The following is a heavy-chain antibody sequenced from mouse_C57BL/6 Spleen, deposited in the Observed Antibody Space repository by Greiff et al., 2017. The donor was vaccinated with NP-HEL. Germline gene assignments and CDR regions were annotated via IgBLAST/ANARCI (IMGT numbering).Heavy chain of an antibody. CDR3: ARPPHWDGKEAMDY. Sequence: EVQVVESGPGLAKLSQTLSLTCSVTGYSITSDYWNWIRKFPGNKLEYMGYLSYSGSTYYNLSLKSRISITRDTFMIPFYLQLDSVTTEDTATYYCARPPHWDGKEAMDYWGQGTSVTVTS. CDR2: LSYSGST. V-gene: IGHV3-8*01. CDR1: GYSITSDY. J-gene: IGHJ4*01. D-gene: IGHD4-1*01.